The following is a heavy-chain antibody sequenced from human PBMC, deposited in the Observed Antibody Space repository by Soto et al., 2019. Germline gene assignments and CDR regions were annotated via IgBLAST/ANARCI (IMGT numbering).Heavy chain of an antibody. J-gene: IGHJ4*02. V-gene: IGHV3-9*01. CDR3: AKDMRFGELSAPFDY. CDR2: ISWNSGSI. Sequence: GGSLRLSCAASGFTFDDYAMHWVRQAPGKGLEWVSGISWNSGSIGYADSVKGRFTISRDNAKNSLYLQMNSLRAEDTALYYCAKDMRFGELSAPFDYWGQGTLVTVSS. D-gene: IGHD3-10*01. CDR1: GFTFDDYA.